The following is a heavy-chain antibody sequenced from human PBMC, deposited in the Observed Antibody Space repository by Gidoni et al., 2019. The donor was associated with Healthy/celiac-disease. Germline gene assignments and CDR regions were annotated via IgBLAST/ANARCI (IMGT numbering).Heavy chain of an antibody. CDR2: ISYNGSNK. J-gene: IGHJ5*02. Sequence: QVQLVESGGGVVQPGRSLRLSCAASGFTLSSYGMHWVRQAPGQGLEWVAVISYNGSNKYYADSVKGRFTISRDNSKNTLYLQMNSLRAEDTAVYYCAGEIVDTAMVQWFDPWGQGTLVTVSS. V-gene: IGHV3-30*03. CDR3: AGEIVDTAMVQWFDP. CDR1: GFTLSSYG. D-gene: IGHD5-18*01.